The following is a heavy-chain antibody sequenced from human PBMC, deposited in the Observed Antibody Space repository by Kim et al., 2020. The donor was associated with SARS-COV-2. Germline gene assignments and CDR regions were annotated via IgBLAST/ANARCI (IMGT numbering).Heavy chain of an antibody. D-gene: IGHD2-2*01. Sequence: ASVKVSCKASGYTFTSYGMSWVRQAPGQGLEWMGWISAYNGNTNYAQKLQGRVTMTTDTSTSTAYMELRSLRSDDTAVYYCASDRALSRYLGIDYWGQGTLVTVSS. CDR1: GYTFTSYG. V-gene: IGHV1-18*04. CDR3: ASDRALSRYLGIDY. J-gene: IGHJ4*02. CDR2: ISAYNGNT.